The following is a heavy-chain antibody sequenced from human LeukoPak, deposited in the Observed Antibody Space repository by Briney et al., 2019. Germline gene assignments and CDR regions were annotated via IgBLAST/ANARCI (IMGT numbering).Heavy chain of an antibody. Sequence: SETLSLTCAVYGGSFSGYYWSWIRQPPGKGLEWIGEINHSGSTNYNPSLKSRVTISVDTSKNQFSLKLSSVTAADTAVYYCARTSDFWSGCHDYWGQGTLVTVSS. CDR3: ARTSDFWSGCHDY. CDR1: GGSFSGYY. D-gene: IGHD3-3*01. J-gene: IGHJ4*02. CDR2: INHSGST. V-gene: IGHV4-34*01.